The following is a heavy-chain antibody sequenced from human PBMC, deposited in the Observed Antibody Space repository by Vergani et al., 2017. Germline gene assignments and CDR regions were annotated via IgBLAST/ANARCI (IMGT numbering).Heavy chain of an antibody. CDR2: IRFDGSDE. V-gene: IGHV3-30*02. Sequence: QVQLVESGGGVVQPGESLRLSCEASGFTFSNYGMHWVRQAPGKGLEWVSFIRFDGSDEYYADSVKGRFTISRDNSKNTLYLQMNSLTPEDTAVYYCTKGSRGYTGYFFDYWGQGTLATVSS. CDR3: TKGSRGYTGYFFDY. CDR1: GFTFSNYG. J-gene: IGHJ4*02. D-gene: IGHD5-12*01.